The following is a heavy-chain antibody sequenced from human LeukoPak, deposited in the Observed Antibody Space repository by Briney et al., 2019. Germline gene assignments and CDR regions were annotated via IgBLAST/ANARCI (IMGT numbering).Heavy chain of an antibody. Sequence: ASVKVSCKASGYTFTSYGISWVRQAPGQGLEWMGWISAYNGNTNYAQKLQGRVTMTTDTSTSTAYMELRSLRSDDTAVYYCARDHYDILTGYYSYFDYWGQGTLVTVSS. CDR1: GYTFTSYG. CDR3: ARDHYDILTGYYSYFDY. CDR2: ISAYNGNT. D-gene: IGHD3-9*01. J-gene: IGHJ4*02. V-gene: IGHV1-18*01.